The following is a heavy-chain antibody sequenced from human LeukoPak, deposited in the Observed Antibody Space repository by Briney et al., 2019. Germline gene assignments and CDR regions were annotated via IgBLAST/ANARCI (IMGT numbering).Heavy chain of an antibody. Sequence: GALRLSCAASGFTFSSYAMHWVRQAPGKGLEWVAVISYDGSNKYYADSVKGRFTISRDNSKNTLYLQMNSLRAEDTAVYYCARDDGDYYDSSGLGVYWGQGTLVTVSS. CDR3: ARDDGDYYDSSGLGVY. CDR2: ISYDGSNK. J-gene: IGHJ4*02. D-gene: IGHD3-22*01. CDR1: GFTFSSYA. V-gene: IGHV3-30-3*01.